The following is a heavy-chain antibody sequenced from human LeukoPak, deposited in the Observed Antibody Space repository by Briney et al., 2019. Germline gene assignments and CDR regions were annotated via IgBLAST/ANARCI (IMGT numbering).Heavy chain of an antibody. J-gene: IGHJ3*01. CDR2: IYYSGTT. CDR1: GGSISNYY. V-gene: IGHV4-59*01. Sequence: SETLSLTYTVSGGSISNYYWSWIRQPPGKGLEWIAYIYYSGTTNHNPSLKSRVTISVDTSKNQFSLKLSSVTAADTAVYYCASSNYYDSSGPDAFDVWGQGTMVTVSS. CDR3: ASSNYYDSSGPDAFDV. D-gene: IGHD3-22*01.